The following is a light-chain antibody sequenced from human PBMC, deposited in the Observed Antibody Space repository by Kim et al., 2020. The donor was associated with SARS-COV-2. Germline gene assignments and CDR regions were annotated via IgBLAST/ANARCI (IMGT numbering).Light chain of an antibody. Sequence: SPGQRATPACRASQTVNNNFLSWYHQKPGQAPRLLIYGAATRATGIPPRFSGSGSGTEFPLTICSLQSEDFAVYSCQQYSNWPLTFGGGTKVYIK. J-gene: IGKJ4*01. CDR2: GAA. CDR3: QQYSNWPLT. CDR1: QTVNNN. V-gene: IGKV3-15*01.